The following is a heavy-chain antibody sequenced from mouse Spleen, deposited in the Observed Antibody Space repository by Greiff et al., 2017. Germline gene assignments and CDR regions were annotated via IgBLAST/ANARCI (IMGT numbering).Heavy chain of an antibody. D-gene: IGHD2-3*01. J-gene: IGHJ4*01. V-gene: IGHV1-15*01. Sequence: VQLQQSGAELVRPGASVTLSCTASGYTFTDYEMHWVKQTPVHGLEWIGAIDPETGGTAYNQKFKGKAILTADKSSSTAYMELRSLTSEDTAVYYCTREGYDGLYYYAMDDWGQGTSVTVSS. CDR2: IDPETGGT. CDR1: GYTFTDYE. CDR3: TREGYDGLYYYAMDD.